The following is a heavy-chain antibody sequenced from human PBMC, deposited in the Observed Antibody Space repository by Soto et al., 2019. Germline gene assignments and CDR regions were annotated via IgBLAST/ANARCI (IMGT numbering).Heavy chain of an antibody. CDR1: GAALSSGGYF. Sequence: PSETLSLTCTVSGAALSSGGYFYTWVRQPPGKGLEWLGYIYYSGGTNYNPSLKSRVTISLDKSKSQFSLRLSSVTAADTAVYYCAREQSDDNYFDPWGQGTLVNVSS. CDR2: IYYSGGT. CDR3: AREQSDDNYFDP. V-gene: IGHV4-61*08. D-gene: IGHD6-19*01. J-gene: IGHJ5*02.